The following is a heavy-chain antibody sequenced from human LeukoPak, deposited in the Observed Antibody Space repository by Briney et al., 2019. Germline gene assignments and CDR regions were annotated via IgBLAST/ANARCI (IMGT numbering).Heavy chain of an antibody. J-gene: IGHJ6*03. CDR3: ASGRGQLVSYCKDV. CDR1: GFTFSSYV. D-gene: IGHD6-6*01. CDR2: ISYDGSNK. Sequence: GGSLRLSCAASGFTFSSYVMHWVRQPPGKGLEWVAVISYDGSNKYYADSVKGRFTISRDNSKNTLYLQMNSLRAEDTAVYYCASGRGQLVSYCKDVWGKGATVTVSS. V-gene: IGHV3-30-3*01.